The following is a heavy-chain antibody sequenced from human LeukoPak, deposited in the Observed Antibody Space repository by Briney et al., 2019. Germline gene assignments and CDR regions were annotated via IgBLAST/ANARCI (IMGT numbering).Heavy chain of an antibody. CDR2: IYSGGST. D-gene: IGHD7-27*01. J-gene: IGHJ4*02. CDR1: GFTVSSNY. V-gene: IGHV3-66*01. Sequence: GGSLRLSCAASGFTVSSNYMSWVRQAPGKGLEWVSVIYSGGSTYYADSVKGRFTISRDNSKNTLYLQMNSLRAEDTAVYYCARVTNRLGYFDYWGQGTLVTVSS. CDR3: ARVTNRLGYFDY.